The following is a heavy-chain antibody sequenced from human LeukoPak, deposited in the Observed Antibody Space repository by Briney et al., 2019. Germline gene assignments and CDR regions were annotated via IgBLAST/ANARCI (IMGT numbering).Heavy chain of an antibody. CDR1: GGTFSSYA. D-gene: IGHD2-15*01. CDR3: ARGYCSGGSCYSLWYYYYYMDV. V-gene: IGHV1-69*05. Sequence: VASVKVSCKASGGTFSSYAISWVRQAPGQGLEWMGGIIPIFGTANYAQKFQGRVTITTDESTSTAYMELSSLRSDDTAVYYCARGYCSGGSCYSLWYYYYYMDVWGKGTTVTVSS. J-gene: IGHJ6*03. CDR2: IIPIFGTA.